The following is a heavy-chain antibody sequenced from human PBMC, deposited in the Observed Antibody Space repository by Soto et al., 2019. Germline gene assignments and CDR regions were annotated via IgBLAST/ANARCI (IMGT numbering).Heavy chain of an antibody. CDR2: ISYDGSNK. V-gene: IGHV3-30-3*01. D-gene: IGHD3-10*01. J-gene: IGHJ4*02. CDR1: GFTFSSYA. CDR3: ARPQSYGSGSYYNAVDY. Sequence: GGSLRLSCAASGFTFSSYAMHWVRQAPGKGLEWVAVISYDGSNKYYADSVKGRFTISRDNSKNTLYLQMNSLRAEDTAVYYCARPQSYGSGSYYNAVDYWGQGTLVTVSS.